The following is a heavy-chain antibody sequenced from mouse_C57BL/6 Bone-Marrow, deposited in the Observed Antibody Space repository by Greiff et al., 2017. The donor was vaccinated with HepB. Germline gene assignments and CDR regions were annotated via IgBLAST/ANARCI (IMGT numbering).Heavy chain of an antibody. J-gene: IGHJ3*01. CDR3: TSDGYYAAWFAY. V-gene: IGHV14-4*01. CDR2: IDPENGDT. D-gene: IGHD2-3*01. Sequence: EVKLVESGAELVRPGASVKLSCTASGFNIKDDYMHWVKQRPEQGLEWIGWIDPENGDTEYASKFQGKATITADTSSNTAYLQLSSLTSEDTAVYYCTSDGYYAAWFAYWGQGTLVTVSA. CDR1: GFNIKDDY.